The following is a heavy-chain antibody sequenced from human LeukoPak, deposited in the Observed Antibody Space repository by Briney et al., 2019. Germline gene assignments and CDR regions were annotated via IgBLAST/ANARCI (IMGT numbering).Heavy chain of an antibody. J-gene: IGHJ3*01. Sequence: ASVKVSCKASGYTFTDNYIHWVRQAPGQGLEWMGRVNPDSCGINYAQKFQGRVTMTRDTSINTAFVELRRLRSDDTATYYCARAQNYHDRSGYSDDTFDVWGHGTMITVSS. D-gene: IGHD3-22*01. CDR2: VNPDSCGI. CDR1: GYTFTDNY. CDR3: ARAQNYHDRSGYSDDTFDV. V-gene: IGHV1-2*06.